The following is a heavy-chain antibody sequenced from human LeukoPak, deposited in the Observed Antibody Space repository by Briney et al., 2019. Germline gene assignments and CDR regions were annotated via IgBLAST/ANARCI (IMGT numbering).Heavy chain of an antibody. Sequence: SETLSLTCAVYGGSFSGYYWSWIRQPPGKGLEWIGEINHSGSTNYNPSLKSRVTISVDTSKNQFSLKLSSVTAADTAVYYCTRGGNYYYDSSGYYPFRHWGRAPWSPSPQ. J-gene: IGHJ1*01. CDR3: TRGGNYYYDSSGYYPFRH. CDR2: INHSGST. CDR1: GGSFSGYY. D-gene: IGHD3-22*01. V-gene: IGHV4-34*01.